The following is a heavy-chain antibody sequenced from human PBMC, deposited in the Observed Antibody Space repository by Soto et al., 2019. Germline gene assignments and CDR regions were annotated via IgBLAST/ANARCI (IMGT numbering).Heavy chain of an antibody. CDR3: AFSGGPHYGMDV. D-gene: IGHD5-12*01. CDR2: INWNGGST. CDR1: GFTFDDYG. Sequence: AGGSLRLSCAASGFTFDDYGMSWVRQAPGKGLEWVSGINWNGGSTGYADSVKGRFTISRDNSKNTLYLQMNSLRAEDTAVYYCAFSGGPHYGMDVWGQGTTVTVSS. V-gene: IGHV3-20*04. J-gene: IGHJ6*02.